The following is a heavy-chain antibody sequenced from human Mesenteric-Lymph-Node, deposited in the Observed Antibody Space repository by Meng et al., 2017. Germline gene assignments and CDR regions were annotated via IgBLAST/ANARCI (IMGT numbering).Heavy chain of an antibody. Sequence: ASVKVSCKASGGTFNNYAINWVRQAPGQGLEWMGGIIPMFGTADYAQKFQGRVTMTADKSTSTAYMELSSLRSDDTAVYYCGRGPCSGGGCYSLVLYYGMDVWGQGTTVTVSS. CDR3: GRGPCSGGGCYSLVLYYGMDV. V-gene: IGHV1-69*06. CDR1: GGTFNNYA. CDR2: IIPMFGTA. D-gene: IGHD2-21*02. J-gene: IGHJ6*02.